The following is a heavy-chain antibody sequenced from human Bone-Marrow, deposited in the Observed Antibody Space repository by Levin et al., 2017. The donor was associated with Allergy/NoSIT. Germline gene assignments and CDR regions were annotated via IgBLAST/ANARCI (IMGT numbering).Heavy chain of an antibody. V-gene: IGHV4-39*07. CDR2: IYYTGST. J-gene: IGHJ4*02. Sequence: PSETLSLTCTVSGGSISSNKYYWGWIRQPPGTGLEWIGSIYYTGSTYYNPSLKSRVTISLDTSKSQFSLKLNSVTAADRAVYYCARGVGYSYGYKVYFDYWGQGTLVTVSS. D-gene: IGHD5-18*01. CDR3: ARGVGYSYGYKVYFDY. CDR1: GGSISSNKYY.